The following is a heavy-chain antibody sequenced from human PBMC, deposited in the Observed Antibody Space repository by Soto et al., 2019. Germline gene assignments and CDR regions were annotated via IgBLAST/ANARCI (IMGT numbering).Heavy chain of an antibody. CDR2: INHSGST. Sequence: SETLSLTCAVYGGSFSGYYWSWIRQPPGKGLEWIGEINHSGSTNYNPSLKSRVTISVDTSKNQFSLKLSSVTAADTAVYYCARRVGSGSYSLPVWGQGTTVTVSS. J-gene: IGHJ6*02. D-gene: IGHD3-10*01. CDR1: GGSFSGYY. CDR3: ARRVGSGSYSLPV. V-gene: IGHV4-34*01.